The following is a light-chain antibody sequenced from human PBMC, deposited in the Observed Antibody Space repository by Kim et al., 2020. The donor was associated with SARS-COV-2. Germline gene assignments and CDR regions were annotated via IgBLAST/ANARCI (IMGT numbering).Light chain of an antibody. Sequence: SGYTGAIATLACQSTQIVSSNIAWYQQKPGQAPRLLIYGASTRATGIPARFSGSGSGTEFTLTISSLQSEDFPVYYCQQYNNWPYTFGQGTKLEI. CDR3: QQYNNWPYT. CDR2: GAS. CDR1: QIVSSN. J-gene: IGKJ2*01. V-gene: IGKV3-15*01.